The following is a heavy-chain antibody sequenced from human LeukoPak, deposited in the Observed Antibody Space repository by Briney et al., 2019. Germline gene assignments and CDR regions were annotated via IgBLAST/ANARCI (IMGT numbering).Heavy chain of an antibody. CDR2: INSDGSST. CDR1: GFTFSSYW. D-gene: IGHD6-6*01. V-gene: IGHV3-74*01. Sequence: PGGSLRLSCAASGFTFSSYWMHWVRQAPGKGLVWVSRINSDGSSTSYADSVKGRFTISRDNAKNTLYLQMNSLRAEDTAVYYCAREYSSSSGRAFDIWGQGTMVTVSS. CDR3: AREYSSSSGRAFDI. J-gene: IGHJ3*02.